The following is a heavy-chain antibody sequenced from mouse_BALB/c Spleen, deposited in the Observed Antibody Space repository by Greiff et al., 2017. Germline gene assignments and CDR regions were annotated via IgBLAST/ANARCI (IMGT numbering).Heavy chain of an antibody. J-gene: IGHJ3*01. Sequence: QVQLKESGPGLVAPSQSLSITCTVSGFSLTSYDISWIRQPPGKGLEWLGVIWTGGGTNYNSAFMSRLSISKDNSKSQVFLKMNSLQTDDTAIYYCVRAPYGNYEAYWGQGTLVTVSA. D-gene: IGHD2-1*01. CDR1: GFSLTSYD. V-gene: IGHV2-9-2*01. CDR2: IWTGGGT. CDR3: VRAPYGNYEAY.